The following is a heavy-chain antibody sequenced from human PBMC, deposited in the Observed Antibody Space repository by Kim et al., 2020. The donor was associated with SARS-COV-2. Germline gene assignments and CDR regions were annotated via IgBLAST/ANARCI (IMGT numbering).Heavy chain of an antibody. Sequence: GGSLRLSCAASGFTFSSYGMYWVRQAPGKGLEWVAVISYDGSNKYYADSVKGRFTISRDNSKNTLYLQMNSLRAEDTAVYYCARERYYYDSRGIDPNYYGMDVWGQGTTVTVSS. CDR3: ARERYYYDSRGIDPNYYGMDV. CDR2: ISYDGSNK. V-gene: IGHV3-33*05. D-gene: IGHD3-22*01. J-gene: IGHJ6*02. CDR1: GFTFSSYG.